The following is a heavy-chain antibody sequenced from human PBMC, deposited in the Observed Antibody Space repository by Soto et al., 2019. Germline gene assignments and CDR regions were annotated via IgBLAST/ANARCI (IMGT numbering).Heavy chain of an antibody. J-gene: IGHJ5*02. D-gene: IGHD6-19*01. Sequence: QVQLVQSGAEVKKPGASVKVSCKASGYTFTSYGISWVRQAPGQGLEWMGWISAYNGNTNYAQKLQGRVTMTTDTSPSTASIELRSLRSDDTAVYYCARDRSGLPPSSQNCFDPWGQGTLVTVSS. CDR3: ARDRSGLPPSSQNCFDP. CDR2: ISAYNGNT. V-gene: IGHV1-18*01. CDR1: GYTFTSYG.